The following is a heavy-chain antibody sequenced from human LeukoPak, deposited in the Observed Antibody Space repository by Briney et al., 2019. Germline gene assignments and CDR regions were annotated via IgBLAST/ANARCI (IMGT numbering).Heavy chain of an antibody. J-gene: IGHJ4*02. V-gene: IGHV1-3*01. CDR1: GYTFTSNA. Sequence: ASVKVSCKASGYTFTSNAIHWVRQGPGQRLEWMGWINAGNGNREYSEKFQGRVTITRDTSASTAYMELSSLRSEDMAVYYCARDTITDLDYWGQGTLVTVSS. CDR3: ARDTITDLDY. D-gene: IGHD5-12*01. CDR2: INAGNGNR.